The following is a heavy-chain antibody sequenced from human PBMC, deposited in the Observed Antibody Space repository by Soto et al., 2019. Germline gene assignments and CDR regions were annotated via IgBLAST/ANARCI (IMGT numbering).Heavy chain of an antibody. D-gene: IGHD5-12*01. J-gene: IGHJ6*02. V-gene: IGHV1-69*06. Sequence: SVKVSCKASGGTFSSYAISWVRQAPGQGLEWMGGIIPIFGTANYAQKFQGRVTITADKSTSTAYMELSSLRSEDTAVYYCARGRPRLGDGYNHYYYYGMDVWGQGTTVTVSS. CDR1: GGTFSSYA. CDR2: IIPIFGTA. CDR3: ARGRPRLGDGYNHYYYYGMDV.